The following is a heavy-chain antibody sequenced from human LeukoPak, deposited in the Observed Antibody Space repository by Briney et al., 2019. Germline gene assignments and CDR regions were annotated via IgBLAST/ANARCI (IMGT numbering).Heavy chain of an antibody. J-gene: IGHJ6*03. CDR2: IYSGGST. Sequence: GGSLRLSCAASGFTVSSNYMSWVRQAPGKGLEWVSVIYSGGSTYYADSVKGRFTISRDNSKNTLYLQVNSLRAEDTAVYYCARDVRTGYYYYYMDVWGKGTTVTVSS. D-gene: IGHD1-1*01. CDR1: GFTVSSNY. V-gene: IGHV3-66*02. CDR3: ARDVRTGYYYYYMDV.